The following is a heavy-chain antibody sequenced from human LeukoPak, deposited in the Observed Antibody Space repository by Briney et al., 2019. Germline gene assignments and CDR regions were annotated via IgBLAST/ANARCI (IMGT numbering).Heavy chain of an antibody. Sequence: GRSLRLSCAASGLTFSSYWMSWVRQAPGKGLEWVAVISYDGSNKYYADSVKGRFTISRDNSKNTLYLQMNSLRAEDTAVYYCARDLGPWYFDYWGQGTLVTVSS. CDR2: ISYDGSNK. CDR1: GLTFSSYW. CDR3: ARDLGPWYFDY. V-gene: IGHV3-30-3*01. J-gene: IGHJ4*02.